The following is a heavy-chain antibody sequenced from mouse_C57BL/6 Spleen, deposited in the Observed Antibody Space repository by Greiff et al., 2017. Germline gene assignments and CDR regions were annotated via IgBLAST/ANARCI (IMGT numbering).Heavy chain of an antibody. D-gene: IGHD1-1*01. J-gene: IGHJ2*01. Sequence: DVKLQESGPVLVKPGASVKMSCKASGYTFTDYYMNWVKQSHGKSLEWIGVINPYNGGTSYNQKFKGKATLTVDKSSSTAYMELNSLTSEDSAVYYCAREGITTVVGDYWGQGTTLTVSS. CDR1: GYTFTDYY. CDR2: INPYNGGT. V-gene: IGHV1-19*01. CDR3: AREGITTVVGDY.